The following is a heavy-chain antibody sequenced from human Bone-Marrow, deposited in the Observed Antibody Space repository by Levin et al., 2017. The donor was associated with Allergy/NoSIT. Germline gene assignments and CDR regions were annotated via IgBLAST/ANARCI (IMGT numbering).Heavy chain of an antibody. CDR2: ISFDGRSQ. CDR3: ARDLGLARGGFGSAPFDP. Sequence: GGSLRLSCAASGFTFSNSGMHWVRQAPGKGLEWVAIISFDGRSQFYVDSVRGRFTISRDNSKSTLYLEMNSLKAEDTAVYYCARDLGLARGGFGSAPFDPWGQGTLVSVST. J-gene: IGHJ5*02. D-gene: IGHD3-10*01. CDR1: GFTFSNSG. V-gene: IGHV3-30*03.